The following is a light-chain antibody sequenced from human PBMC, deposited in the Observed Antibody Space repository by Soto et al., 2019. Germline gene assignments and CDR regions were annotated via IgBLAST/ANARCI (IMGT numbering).Light chain of an antibody. CDR2: GAS. J-gene: IGKJ5*01. CDR1: QSVYSNY. CDR3: QQYGESPIT. Sequence: EIVLTQSPGTLSLSPGERATLSCRASQSVYSNYLAWFQQKPGQAPRLLIYGASNRATGIPDRFSGSGSGADFTLTISRLEPEAFAVYYCQQYGESPITFAQGTRLEIK. V-gene: IGKV3-20*01.